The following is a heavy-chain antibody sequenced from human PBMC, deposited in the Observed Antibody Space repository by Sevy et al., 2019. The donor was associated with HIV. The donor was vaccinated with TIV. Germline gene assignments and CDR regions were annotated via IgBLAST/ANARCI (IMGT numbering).Heavy chain of an antibody. J-gene: IGHJ4*02. CDR2: ISYDGSNK. CDR3: ARGFFDISGDTYAGHY. Sequence: GGSLRLSCAASGFTFSTFTMHWVRQAPGKGLEWVAVISYDGSNKYYADSVKGRFTISRDNSKNMLYLQMNSVRAEDTAVYYCARGFFDISGDTYAGHYWGQGTLVTVSS. CDR1: GFTFSTFT. V-gene: IGHV3-30-3*01. D-gene: IGHD3-22*01.